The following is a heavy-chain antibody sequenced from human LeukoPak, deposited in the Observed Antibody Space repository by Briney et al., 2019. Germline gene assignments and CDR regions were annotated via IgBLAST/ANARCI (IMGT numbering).Heavy chain of an antibody. Sequence: GGSLRLSCAASGFTFSSYWMSWVCQAPGKGLEWVANIKQDGSEKYYVDSVKGRFTISRDNAKDSLYLQMNSLRAEDTAVYYCARGSYYDSSGYYYWGQGTLVTVSS. J-gene: IGHJ4*02. D-gene: IGHD3-22*01. CDR3: ARGSYYDSSGYYY. V-gene: IGHV3-7*01. CDR2: IKQDGSEK. CDR1: GFTFSSYW.